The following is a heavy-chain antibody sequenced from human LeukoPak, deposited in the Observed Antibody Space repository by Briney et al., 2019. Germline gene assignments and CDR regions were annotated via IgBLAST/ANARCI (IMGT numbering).Heavy chain of an antibody. CDR1: GYTFTSYG. CDR2: ISAYNGNT. V-gene: IGHV1-18*01. CDR3: ARDPSNSSGRYVLFDF. J-gene: IGHJ4*02. D-gene: IGHD6-19*01. Sequence: ASVKVSCKASGYTFTSYGISWVRQAPGQGLEWMGWISAYNGNTNYAQKLQGRVTMTTDTSTSTAYMELRSLRSDDTAVYYCARDPSNSSGRYVLFDFWGQGTLVTVSS.